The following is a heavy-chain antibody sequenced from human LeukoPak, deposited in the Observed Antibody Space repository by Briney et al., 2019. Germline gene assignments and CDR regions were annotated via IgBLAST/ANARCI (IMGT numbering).Heavy chain of an antibody. D-gene: IGHD3-22*01. Sequence: SETLSLTCAVYGGSFSGYYWSWIRQPPGKGLEWIGEISQSGSTNYNSSLKSRVTISVDTSKSQFSLKLSSVTAADTAVYYCARLYSRFYYYYMDVWGKGTTVTVSS. CDR1: GGSFSGYY. CDR2: ISQSGST. J-gene: IGHJ6*03. V-gene: IGHV4-34*01. CDR3: ARLYSRFYYYYMDV.